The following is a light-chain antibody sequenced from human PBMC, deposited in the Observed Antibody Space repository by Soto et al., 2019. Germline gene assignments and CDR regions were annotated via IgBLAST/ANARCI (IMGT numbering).Light chain of an antibody. CDR2: DVN. Sequence: QSALTQPPSASGSPGQSVTISCTGTSSDVGGFNYVSWYQQHPDKAPKLMIYDVNKRPSGVPDRFSGSKSGNTASLTVSGLQAEDEANYDCSSYAGSNNFAVFGGGTQLTVL. CDR3: SSYAGSNNFAV. V-gene: IGLV2-8*01. CDR1: SSDVGGFNY. J-gene: IGLJ7*01.